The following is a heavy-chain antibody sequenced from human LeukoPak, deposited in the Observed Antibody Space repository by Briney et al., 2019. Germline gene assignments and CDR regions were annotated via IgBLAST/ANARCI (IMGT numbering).Heavy chain of an antibody. Sequence: SQTLSLTCTVSGGSISSGGYYWSWIRQHPGKGLEWIGYIYYSGCTYYNPSLKSRVTISVDTSKNQFSLKLSSVTAADTAVYYCARGAGYYDSSGYYYDYNWFDPWGQGTLVTVSS. CDR1: GGSISSGGYY. V-gene: IGHV4-31*03. CDR2: IYYSGCT. CDR3: ARGAGYYDSSGYYYDYNWFDP. D-gene: IGHD3-22*01. J-gene: IGHJ5*02.